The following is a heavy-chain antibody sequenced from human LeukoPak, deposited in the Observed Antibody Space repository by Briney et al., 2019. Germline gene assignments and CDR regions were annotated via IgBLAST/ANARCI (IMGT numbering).Heavy chain of an antibody. V-gene: IGHV3-21*01. D-gene: IGHD6-6*01. Sequence: GGSLRLSCAASGFTFSSYSMNWVRQAPGKGLEWVSSISSSSSYIYYADSVKGRFTISRDNAKNSLYLQMNSLGAEDTAVYYCARDQFSSSRYYYYYMDVWGKGTTVTVSS. CDR1: GFTFSSYS. CDR3: ARDQFSSSRYYYYYMDV. J-gene: IGHJ6*03. CDR2: ISSSSSYI.